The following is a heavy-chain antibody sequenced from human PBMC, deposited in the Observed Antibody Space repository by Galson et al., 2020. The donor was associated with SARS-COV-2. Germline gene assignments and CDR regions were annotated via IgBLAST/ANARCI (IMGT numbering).Heavy chain of an antibody. V-gene: IGHV4-39*01. Sequence: SETLSLTCTVSGGSISSSSYYWGWIRQPPGKGLEWIGSIYYSGSTYYNPSLKSRVTISVDTSKNQFSLKLSSVTAADTAVYYCARPAWGYYDSSGSPYFDYWGQGTLVTVSS. J-gene: IGHJ4*02. CDR2: IYYSGST. CDR3: ARPAWGYYDSSGSPYFDY. CDR1: GGSISSSSYY. D-gene: IGHD3-22*01.